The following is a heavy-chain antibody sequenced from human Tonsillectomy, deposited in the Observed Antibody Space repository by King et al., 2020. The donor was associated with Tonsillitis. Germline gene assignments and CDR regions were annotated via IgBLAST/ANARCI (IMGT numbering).Heavy chain of an antibody. Sequence: VQLVESGGGLVKRGGSLRLSCAASGFNLSNAWMSWVRQAPGKGLEWVGRITSNTDGGTTDYAAPVKGRFTISRDDSKNTLFLEMNSLKTEDTAVYYCNKAGGRYFEWLLDFDYLGQGTLGTGSS. CDR3: NKAGGRYFEWLLDFDY. CDR1: GFNLSNAW. CDR2: ITSNTDGGTT. J-gene: IGHJ4*02. V-gene: IGHV3-15*01. D-gene: IGHD3-9*01.